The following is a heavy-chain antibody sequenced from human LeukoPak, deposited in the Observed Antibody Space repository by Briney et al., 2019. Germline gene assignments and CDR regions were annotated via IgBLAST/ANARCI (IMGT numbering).Heavy chain of an antibody. D-gene: IGHD2-8*01. CDR2: ISGSGGST. V-gene: IGHV3-23*01. J-gene: IGHJ5*02. CDR3: AKKGRLMVYARGNWFDP. Sequence: GGSLRLSRAASGFTFSSYAMSWVRQAPGKGLEWVSAISGSGGSTYYADSVKGRFTISRDNSKNTLYLQMNSLRAEDTAVYYCAKKGRLMVYARGNWFDPWGQGTLVTVSS. CDR1: GFTFSSYA.